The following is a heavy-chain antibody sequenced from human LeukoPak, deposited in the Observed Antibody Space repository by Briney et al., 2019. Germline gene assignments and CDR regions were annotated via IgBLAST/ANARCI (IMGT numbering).Heavy chain of an antibody. J-gene: IGHJ4*02. CDR2: INHSGST. CDR1: GGSFSGYY. CDR3: ARRALRYFDWLSGHFDY. D-gene: IGHD3-9*01. Sequence: SETLPLTCAVYGGSFSGYYWSWIRQPPGKGLEWIGEINHSGSTNYNPSLKSRVTISVDTSKNQFSLKLSSVTAADTAVYYCARRALRYFDWLSGHFDYWGQGTLVTVSS. V-gene: IGHV4-34*01.